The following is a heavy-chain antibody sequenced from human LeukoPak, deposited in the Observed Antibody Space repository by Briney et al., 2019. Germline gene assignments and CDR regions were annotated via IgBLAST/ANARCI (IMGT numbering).Heavy chain of an antibody. V-gene: IGHV3-33*06. CDR2: IWYDGSNK. CDR1: GFTFSSYW. J-gene: IGHJ4*02. Sequence: GGSLRLSCAASGFTFSSYWMSWVRQAPGKGLEWVAVIWYDGSNKYYADSVKGRFTISRDNSKNTLYLQMNSLRAEDTAVYYCAKDFTYYGSGSYYDYYFDYWGQGTLVTVSS. CDR3: AKDFTYYGSGSYYDYYFDY. D-gene: IGHD3-10*01.